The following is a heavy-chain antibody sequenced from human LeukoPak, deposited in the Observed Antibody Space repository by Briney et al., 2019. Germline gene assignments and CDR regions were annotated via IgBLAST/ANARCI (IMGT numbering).Heavy chain of an antibody. CDR2: IFRSGST. Sequence: SETLSLTCTVSGYSISSGYYWGWIRQPPGKGLEWIGSIFRSGSTYYNPSLKSRVTISVDTSKNQFSLKLSSVTAADTAVYYCARDVTTVTAVFDYWGQGTLVTVSS. J-gene: IGHJ4*02. CDR1: GYSISSGYY. D-gene: IGHD4-17*01. V-gene: IGHV4-38-2*02. CDR3: ARDVTTVTAVFDY.